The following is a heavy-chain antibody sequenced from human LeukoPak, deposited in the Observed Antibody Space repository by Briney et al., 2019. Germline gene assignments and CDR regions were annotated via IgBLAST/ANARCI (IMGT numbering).Heavy chain of an antibody. J-gene: IGHJ4*02. CDR1: GFTFSSYA. CDR3: ATGYGQGYFDY. CDR2: IKEDGSDK. V-gene: IGHV3-7*01. Sequence: GGSLRLSCAASGFTFSSYAMNWVRQAPGKGLEWVANIKEDGSDKYYVDSVKGRFTISRDNAKNSLYLQMNGLRVEDTAVYYCATGYGQGYFDYWGQGTLVTVSS. D-gene: IGHD5-12*01.